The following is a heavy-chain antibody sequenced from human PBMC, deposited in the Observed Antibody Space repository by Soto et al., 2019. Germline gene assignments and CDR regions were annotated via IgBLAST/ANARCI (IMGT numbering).Heavy chain of an antibody. V-gene: IGHV1-3*01. CDR3: ARDLGEYCSSTSCYNWFDP. J-gene: IGHJ5*02. CDR1: GYTFTSYA. D-gene: IGHD2-2*01. Sequence: GASVKVSCKASGYTFTSYAMHWVRQAPGQRLEWMGWINAGNGNTKYSQKFQGRVTITRDTSASTAYMELSSLRSEDTAVYYCARDLGEYCSSTSCYNWFDPWGQGTLVTVSS. CDR2: INAGNGNT.